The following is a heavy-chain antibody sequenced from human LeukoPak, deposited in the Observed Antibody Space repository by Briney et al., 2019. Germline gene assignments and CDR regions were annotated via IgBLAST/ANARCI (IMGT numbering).Heavy chain of an antibody. V-gene: IGHV1-69*13. CDR2: IIPIFGTA. D-gene: IGHD6-19*01. CDR1: GGTFSSYA. J-gene: IGHJ4*02. CDR3: ARGVGRQQWLVPFDY. Sequence: ASVKASCKASGGTFSSYAISWVRQAPGQGLEWMGGIIPIFGTANYAQKFQGRVTITADESTSTAYMELSSLRSEDTAVYYCARGVGRQQWLVPFDYWGQGTLVTVSS.